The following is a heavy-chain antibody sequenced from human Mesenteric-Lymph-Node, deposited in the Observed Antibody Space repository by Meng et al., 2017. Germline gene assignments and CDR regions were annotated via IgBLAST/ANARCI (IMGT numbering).Heavy chain of an antibody. V-gene: IGHV1-18*01. J-gene: IGHJ5*02. Sequence: QGQLVQSGAEVKKPGSSVKVSCKASGGTFSSYTISWVRQAPGQGLEWMGWISAYNGNTNYAQKLQGRVTMTTDTSTSTAYMELRSLRSDDTAVYYCARDRFYSGQQLVLWFDPWGQGTLVTVSS. D-gene: IGHD6-13*01. CDR1: GGTFSSYT. CDR3: ARDRFYSGQQLVLWFDP. CDR2: ISAYNGNT.